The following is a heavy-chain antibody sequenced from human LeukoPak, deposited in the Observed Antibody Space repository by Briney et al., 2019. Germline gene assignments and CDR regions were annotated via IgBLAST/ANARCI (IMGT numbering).Heavy chain of an antibody. D-gene: IGHD3-3*01. CDR3: ATGITPNYYYYYYMDV. V-gene: IGHV1-18*01. CDR1: GYTFTSYG. J-gene: IGHJ6*03. Sequence: ASVKVSCKASGYTFTSYGISWVRQAPGQGLEWMGWISAYNGNTNYAQKLQGRVTMTRNTSISTAYMELSSLRSEDTAVYYCATGITPNYYYYYYMDVWGKGTTVTVS. CDR2: ISAYNGNT.